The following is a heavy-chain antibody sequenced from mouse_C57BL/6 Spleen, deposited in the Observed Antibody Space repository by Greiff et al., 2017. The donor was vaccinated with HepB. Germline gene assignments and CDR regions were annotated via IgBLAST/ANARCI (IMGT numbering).Heavy chain of an antibody. D-gene: IGHD2-3*01. Sequence: QVQLQQSGAELVRPGASVTLSCKASGYTFTDYEMHWVKQTPVHGLEWIGAIDPETGGTAYNQKFKGKAILTADKSSSTAYMELRSLTSEDSAVYYCTRDDGYYGVAYWGQGTLVTVSA. V-gene: IGHV1-15*01. CDR2: IDPETGGT. CDR1: GYTFTDYE. J-gene: IGHJ3*01. CDR3: TRDDGYYGVAY.